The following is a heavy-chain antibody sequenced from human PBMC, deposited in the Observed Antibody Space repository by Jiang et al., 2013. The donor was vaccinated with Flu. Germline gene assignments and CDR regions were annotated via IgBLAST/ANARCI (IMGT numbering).Heavy chain of an antibody. CDR2: VSYDGSNK. J-gene: IGHJ4*02. CDR3: AREEGATYYTFDY. V-gene: IGHV3-30*04. D-gene: IGHD1-26*01. Sequence: AASGFTFSRYALHWVRQAPGKGLEWVAVVSYDGSNKFYADSVKGRFTISRDNSKNTLYLQMNSLRGEDTAVYFCAREEGATYYTFDYWGQGTLVTVSS. CDR1: GFTFSRYA.